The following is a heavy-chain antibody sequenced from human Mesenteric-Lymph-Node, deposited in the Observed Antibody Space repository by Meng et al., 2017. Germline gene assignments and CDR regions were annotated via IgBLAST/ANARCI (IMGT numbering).Heavy chain of an antibody. CDR3: TRTREYSSSAYAFNI. J-gene: IGHJ3*02. CDR2: IRSKAYGGTT. Sequence: GESLKISCAASGFTFSSYAMHWVRQAPGKGLEWVGFIRSKAYGGTTEYAASVKGRFTISRDDSKSIAYLQMNSLKTEDTAVYYCTRTREYSSSAYAFNIWGQGTMVTVSS. V-gene: IGHV3-49*04. CDR1: GFTFSSYA. D-gene: IGHD6-6*01.